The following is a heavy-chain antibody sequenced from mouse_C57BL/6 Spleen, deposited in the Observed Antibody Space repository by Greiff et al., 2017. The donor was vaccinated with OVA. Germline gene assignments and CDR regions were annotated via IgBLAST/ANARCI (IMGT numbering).Heavy chain of an antibody. V-gene: IGHV1-52*01. D-gene: IGHD1-1*02. Sequence: QVQLQQSGAELVRPGSSVKLSCKASGYTFTSYWMHWVKQRPIQGLEWIGNIDPSDSETHYNQKFKDKATLTVDKSSSTAYMQLSSLTSEDSAGYYCASGGSYWYFDVWGTGTTVTVSS. CDR3: ASGGSYWYFDV. CDR1: GYTFTSYW. J-gene: IGHJ1*03. CDR2: IDPSDSET.